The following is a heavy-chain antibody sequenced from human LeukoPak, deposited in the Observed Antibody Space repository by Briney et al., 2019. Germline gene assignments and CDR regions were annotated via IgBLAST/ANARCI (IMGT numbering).Heavy chain of an antibody. Sequence: GGSLRLSCAASEFTFTSYELNWVRQAPGKGLEWVSYISSSGNTISYADSVKGRFTISRDNAKNSLYLQVISLRAEDTAVYYCARGPSIAARYDVFDIWGQGTMVTVSS. CDR3: ARGPSIAARYDVFDI. J-gene: IGHJ3*02. V-gene: IGHV3-48*03. D-gene: IGHD6-6*01. CDR2: ISSSGNTI. CDR1: EFTFTSYE.